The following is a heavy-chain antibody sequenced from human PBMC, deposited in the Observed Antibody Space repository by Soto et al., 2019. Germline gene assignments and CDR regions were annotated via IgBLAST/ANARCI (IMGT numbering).Heavy chain of an antibody. CDR1: GGSISSYY. Sequence: PSETLSLTCTVSGGSISSYYWSWIRQPPGKGLDWIVYIYYCASINYISSLKIRFTISVVMSKILFSLKLSSVTAADTAVYFCARRVDYVWGSYRYSPYFDYWGQGTLVTVSS. J-gene: IGHJ4*02. V-gene: IGHV4-59*08. CDR2: IYYCASI. D-gene: IGHD3-16*02. CDR3: ARRVDYVWGSYRYSPYFDY.